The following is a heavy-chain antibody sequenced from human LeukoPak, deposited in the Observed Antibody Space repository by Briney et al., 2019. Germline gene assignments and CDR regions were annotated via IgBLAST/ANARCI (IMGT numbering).Heavy chain of an antibody. CDR3: AREGRYRYGYNEYHSYMDI. D-gene: IGHD5-24*01. J-gene: IGHJ6*03. CDR2: IYYSGST. Sequence: SETPSLTCTVSGGSLSSYYWSWLRQPAGEGVGWIGYIYYSGSTNYNPSLKSRVTISVDTSKTQFSLQLSSVTAAETAVYYCAREGRYRYGYNEYHSYMDIWGKGTTVTVSS. V-gene: IGHV4-59*01. CDR1: GGSLSSYY.